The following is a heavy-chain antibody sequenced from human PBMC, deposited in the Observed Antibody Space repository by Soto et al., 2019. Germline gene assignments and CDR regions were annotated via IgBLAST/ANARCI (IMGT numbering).Heavy chain of an antibody. Sequence: PSETLSLTCTVSGGSISSGDYYWSWIRQPPGKGLEWIGYIYYSGSTYYNPSLKSRVTISVDTSKNQFSLKLSSVTAADTAVYYCARSRAIVGADPYYFDYWGQGTLVTVSS. J-gene: IGHJ4*02. CDR3: ARSRAIVGADPYYFDY. V-gene: IGHV4-30-4*01. CDR2: IYYSGST. D-gene: IGHD1-26*01. CDR1: GGSISSGDYY.